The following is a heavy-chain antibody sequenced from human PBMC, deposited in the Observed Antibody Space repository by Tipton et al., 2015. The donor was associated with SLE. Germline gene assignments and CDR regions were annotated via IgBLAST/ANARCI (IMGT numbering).Heavy chain of an antibody. Sequence: TLSLTCAVYGGSFSGYYWSWIRQPPGKGLEWVGEINHSGSTNYNPSLKSRVTISVDTSKNQFSLKLSSVTAADTAVYYCARGSYLYYYGSGSGWYFDLWGRGTLVTVSS. CDR2: INHSGST. CDR1: GGSFSGYY. V-gene: IGHV4-34*01. CDR3: ARGSYLYYYGSGSGWYFDL. D-gene: IGHD3-10*01. J-gene: IGHJ2*01.